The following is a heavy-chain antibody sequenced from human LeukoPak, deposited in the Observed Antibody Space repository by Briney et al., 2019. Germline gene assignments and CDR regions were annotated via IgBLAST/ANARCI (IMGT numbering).Heavy chain of an antibody. CDR3: ARDFVEMATNAVDAFDI. D-gene: IGHD5-24*01. CDR2: ISSSGSTI. V-gene: IGHV3-11*01. CDR1: GFTFSDYY. Sequence: PGGSLRLSCAASGFTFSDYYMSWIRQAPGKGLEWVSYISSSGSTIYYADSVKGRFTISRDNAKNSLYLQMNSLRAEDTAVYYCARDFVEMATNAVDAFDIWGQGTMVTVSS. J-gene: IGHJ3*02.